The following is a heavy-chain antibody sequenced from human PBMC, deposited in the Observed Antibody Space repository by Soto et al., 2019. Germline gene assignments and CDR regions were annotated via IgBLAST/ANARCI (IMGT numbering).Heavy chain of an antibody. D-gene: IGHD1-1*01. CDR1: GFTFSTYG. V-gene: IGHV3-48*01. CDR2: IASSTI. J-gene: IGHJ4*02. CDR3: TGGGLTSGTDRSFDS. Sequence: EVQLVESGGGLVQPGGSLRLTCAASGFTFSTYGINWVRQSPGKGLEWVSYIASSTIYHADSVKGRFTISRDNAKNSAYLQMSSLRVEDTAIYYCTGGGLTSGTDRSFDSWGQGILVTVSS.